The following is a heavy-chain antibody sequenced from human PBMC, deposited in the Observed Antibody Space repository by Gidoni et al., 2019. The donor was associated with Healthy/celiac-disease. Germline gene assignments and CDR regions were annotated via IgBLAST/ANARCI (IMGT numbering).Heavy chain of an antibody. CDR2: ISGSGGST. D-gene: IGHD4-4*01. V-gene: IGHV3-23*01. CDR1: GVTFRSYA. J-gene: IGHJ4*02. Sequence: EVQLLESGGGLVQPGGSLRLSCAASGVTFRSYAMSCVRQAPGEGLAWVSAISGSGGSTYYADSVKGRFTISRDNSKNTLYLQMNSLRAEDTAVYYCAKDYGRPYSNYVPAGPNDYWGQGTLVTVSS. CDR3: AKDYGRPYSNYVPAGPNDY.